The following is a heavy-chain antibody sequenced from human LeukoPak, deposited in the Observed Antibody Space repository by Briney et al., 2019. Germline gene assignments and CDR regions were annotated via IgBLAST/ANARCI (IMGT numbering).Heavy chain of an antibody. Sequence: GGSLRLSCAASGFTFSSYGMHWVRQAPGKGLEWVAFIRYDGSNKYYADSVKGRFTISRDNSKNTLYLQMNRLRAEDTDVYYCASTYYYDSSGYYLSDAFDIWGQGTMVTVSS. CDR1: GFTFSSYG. CDR2: IRYDGSNK. D-gene: IGHD3-22*01. V-gene: IGHV3-30*02. CDR3: ASTYYYDSSGYYLSDAFDI. J-gene: IGHJ3*02.